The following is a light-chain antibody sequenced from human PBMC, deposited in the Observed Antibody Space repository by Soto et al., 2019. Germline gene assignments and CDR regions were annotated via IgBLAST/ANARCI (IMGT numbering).Light chain of an antibody. CDR2: EVS. Sequence: QSALTQPPSASGSPGQSVTISCTGTSSDVGDYNYVSWYQQYPGKAPKLMIYEVSKRPSGVPDRFSGSKSGNTASLTVSGLQAEDEADYYFNSYAGSNNWVFGGGTKLTVL. J-gene: IGLJ3*02. CDR1: SSDVGDYNY. CDR3: NSYAGSNNWV. V-gene: IGLV2-8*01.